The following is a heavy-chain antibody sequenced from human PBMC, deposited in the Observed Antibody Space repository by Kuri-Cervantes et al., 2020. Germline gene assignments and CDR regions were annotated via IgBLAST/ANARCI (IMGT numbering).Heavy chain of an antibody. D-gene: IGHD3-10*01. Sequence: GESLKISCAASGFTFSSYGMHWVRQAPGKGLEWVAVISYDGSNEYYADSVKGRFTISRDNSKNTLNLQMNSLRAEDTAVYYCARDKRAFGSGNYNYFYGMDVWGQGTTVTVSS. V-gene: IGHV3-30*03. CDR2: ISYDGSNE. J-gene: IGHJ6*02. CDR3: ARDKRAFGSGNYNYFYGMDV. CDR1: GFTFSSYG.